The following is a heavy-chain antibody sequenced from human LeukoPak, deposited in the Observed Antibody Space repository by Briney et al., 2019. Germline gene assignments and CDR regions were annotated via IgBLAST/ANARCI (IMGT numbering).Heavy chain of an antibody. CDR1: GFTFSSYS. CDR2: ISSSSSYI. D-gene: IGHD3-10*01. Sequence: GGSLRLSCAASGFTFSSYSMNWVRQAPGKGLEWVSSISSSSSYIYYADSLKGRFTISRDNAKNSLYLQMNSLRAEDTAVYYCVRDSDIGELWGPFDYWGQGTLVTVSS. J-gene: IGHJ4*02. V-gene: IGHV3-21*06. CDR3: VRDSDIGELWGPFDY.